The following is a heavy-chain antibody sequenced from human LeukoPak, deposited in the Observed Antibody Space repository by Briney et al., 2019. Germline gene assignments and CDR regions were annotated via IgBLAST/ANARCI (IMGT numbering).Heavy chain of an antibody. J-gene: IGHJ4*02. D-gene: IGHD3-22*01. V-gene: IGHV3-30*18. Sequence: GGSLRLSCAASGFTFSSYGMHWVRQAPGKGLEWVAVISYDGSNKYYADSVKGRFTISRDNSKNTLYLQMNSLRAEDTAVYYCAKDRMEGGYYLDYWGQGTLVTVSS. CDR1: GFTFSSYG. CDR2: ISYDGSNK. CDR3: AKDRMEGGYYLDY.